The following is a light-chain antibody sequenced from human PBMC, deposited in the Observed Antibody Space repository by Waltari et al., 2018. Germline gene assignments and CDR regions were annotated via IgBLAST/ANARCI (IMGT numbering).Light chain of an antibody. J-gene: IGKJ1*01. CDR1: QSVSRA. Sequence: EIVLTQSPGILSLSPGERATLSCRASQSVSRALAWYQQKPGQAPRLLIYGASNRATGIPDRFSGGGSGTDFSLTISRLEPEDFAVYYCQQHGTLPATFGQGTKVEIK. CDR3: QQHGTLPAT. V-gene: IGKV3-20*01. CDR2: GAS.